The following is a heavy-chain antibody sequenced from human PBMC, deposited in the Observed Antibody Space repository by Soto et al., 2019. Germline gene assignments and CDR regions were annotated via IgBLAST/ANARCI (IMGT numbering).Heavy chain of an antibody. V-gene: IGHV1-8*01. CDR3: ARGQGVAVAGLDYYGMDV. CDR2: MNPNSGNT. CDR1: GYTFTSYD. Sequence: QVQLVQSGAEVKKPGASVKVSCKASGYTFTSYDINWVRQATGQGLEWMGWMNPNSGNTGYAQKFQGRVTMTGNTSISTAYMELRSLRSEDTAVYCCARGQGVAVAGLDYYGMDVWGQGTTVTVSS. J-gene: IGHJ6*02. D-gene: IGHD6-19*01.